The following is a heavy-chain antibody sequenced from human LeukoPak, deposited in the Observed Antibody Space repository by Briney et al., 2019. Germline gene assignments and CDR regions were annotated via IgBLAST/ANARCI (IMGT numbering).Heavy chain of an antibody. CDR1: GGSIRSYY. J-gene: IGHJ4*02. CDR3: ARDRVGATTGFDY. V-gene: IGHV4-59*01. D-gene: IGHD1-26*01. Sequence: SETLSLTCTVSGGSIRSYYWSWIRQPPGKGLEWIGYIYYSGSTNYNPSLKSRVTISVDTSKNRFSLKLSSVTAADTAVYYCARDRVGATTGFDYWGQGTLVTVSS. CDR2: IYYSGST.